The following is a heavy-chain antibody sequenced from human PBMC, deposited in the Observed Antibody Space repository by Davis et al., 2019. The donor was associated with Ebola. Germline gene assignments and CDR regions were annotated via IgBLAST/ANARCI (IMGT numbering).Heavy chain of an antibody. D-gene: IGHD1-26*01. J-gene: IGHJ4*02. CDR3: ARGVSGSYEEDY. V-gene: IGHV1-8*01. CDR2: MNPNSGNT. CDR1: GYTFTSYD. Sequence: ASVKVSCKTSGYTFTSYDINWVRQATGQGLEWMGWMNPNSGNTGYAQKFQGRVTMTRNTSISTAYMELSSLRSEDTAVYYCARGVSGSYEEDYWGQGTLVTVSS.